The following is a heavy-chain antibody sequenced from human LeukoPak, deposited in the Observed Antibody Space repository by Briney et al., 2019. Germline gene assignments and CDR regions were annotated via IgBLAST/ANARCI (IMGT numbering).Heavy chain of an antibody. V-gene: IGHV1-69*05. CDR3: ARSGVAPTHYYYSYYKGV. D-gene: IGHD2-15*01. J-gene: IGHJ6*03. CDR2: IIPIFGTA. Sequence: SVTVSSKASGGTFSSYAISWVRQAPGQGLEWMGGIIPIFGTANYAQKFQGRVTITTDESTSTAYMELSSRRSEGTAVYYCARSGVAPTHYYYSYYKGVRGKRTTVTVSS. CDR1: GGTFSSYA.